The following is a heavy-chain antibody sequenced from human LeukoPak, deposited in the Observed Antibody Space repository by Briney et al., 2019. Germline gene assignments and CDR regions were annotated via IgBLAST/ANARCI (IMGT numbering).Heavy chain of an antibody. D-gene: IGHD3-22*01. CDR2: INHSGST. J-gene: IGHJ6*03. CDR3: ARKWLSNTPYYYYYYMDV. Sequence: SETLSLTCAVYGGSFSGYYWSWIRQPPGKGLEWIGEINHSGSTNYNPSLKSRVTISVDTSKNQFSLKLSSVTAADTAVYYCARKWLSNTPYYYYYYMDVWGKGTTVTVS. V-gene: IGHV4-34*01. CDR1: GGSFSGYY.